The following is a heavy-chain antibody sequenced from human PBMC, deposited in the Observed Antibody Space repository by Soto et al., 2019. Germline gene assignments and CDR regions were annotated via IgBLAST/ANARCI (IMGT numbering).Heavy chain of an antibody. CDR1: GYTFTSYG. Sequence: ASVKVSCKASGYTFTSYGISWVRQAPGQGLEWMGWISAYNGNTNYAQKLQGRVTMTTDTSTSTAYMVLRILRSDDTVVYYCARGAVGAPWNWFDPWGQGTLVTVSS. J-gene: IGHJ5*02. CDR3: ARGAVGAPWNWFDP. V-gene: IGHV1-18*01. D-gene: IGHD1-26*01. CDR2: ISAYNGNT.